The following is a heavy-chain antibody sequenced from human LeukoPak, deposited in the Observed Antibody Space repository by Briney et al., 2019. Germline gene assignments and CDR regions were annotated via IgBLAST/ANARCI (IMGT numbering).Heavy chain of an antibody. Sequence: PGGSLRLSCAASGFTFSSYSMNWVRQAPGKGLEWVLFISSSSSYIYYADSVKGRFTISRDNAKNSLYLQMNSLRAEDTAVYYCARDATPSYYDFWSGYVYYFDYWGQGTLVTVSS. CDR1: GFTFSSYS. CDR3: ARDATPSYYDFWSGYVYYFDY. CDR2: ISSSSSYI. J-gene: IGHJ4*02. D-gene: IGHD3-3*01. V-gene: IGHV3-21*01.